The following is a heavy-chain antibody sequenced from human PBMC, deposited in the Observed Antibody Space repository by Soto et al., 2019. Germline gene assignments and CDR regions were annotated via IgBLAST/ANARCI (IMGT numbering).Heavy chain of an antibody. CDR3: ARVNIVVVPAATATHFDY. V-gene: IGHV4-31*03. CDR2: IYYSGST. CDR1: GGSISSGGYY. D-gene: IGHD2-2*01. Sequence: SETLSLTCTVSGGSISSGGYYWGWIRQHPGKGLEWIGYIYYSGSTYYNPSLKSRVTISVDTSKNQFSLKLSSVTAADTAVYYCARVNIVVVPAATATHFDYWGQGTLVTVSS. J-gene: IGHJ4*02.